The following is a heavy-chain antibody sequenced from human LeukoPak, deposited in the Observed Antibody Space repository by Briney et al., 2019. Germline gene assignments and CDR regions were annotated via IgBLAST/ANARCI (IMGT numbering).Heavy chain of an antibody. CDR2: IYHSGIT. D-gene: IGHD1-26*01. CDR3: ARHSGSYYYNWFDP. J-gene: IGHJ5*02. Sequence: SETLSLTCAVSGYSISSGYYWGWIRQPPGKGLEWIGSIYHSGITYYNPSLKSRVTISVDTSKNQFSLKLSSVTAADTAVYYCARHSGSYYYNWFDPWGQGTLVTVSS. CDR1: GYSISSGYY. V-gene: IGHV4-38-2*01.